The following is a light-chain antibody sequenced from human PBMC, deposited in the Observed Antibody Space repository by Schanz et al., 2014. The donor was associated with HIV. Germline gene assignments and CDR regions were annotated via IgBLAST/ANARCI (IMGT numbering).Light chain of an antibody. CDR3: QSYDSSLSSYV. CDR1: SSNIGAGYH. V-gene: IGLV1-40*01. Sequence: QSVLTQPPSVSGAPGQRVTISCTGSSSNIGAGYHVHWYQQLPGTAPKLLISGNGNRPSGVPDRFSVSKSGTSASLAITGLQAEDEADYYCQSYDSSLSSYVFGSGTKLTVL. CDR2: GNG. J-gene: IGLJ1*01.